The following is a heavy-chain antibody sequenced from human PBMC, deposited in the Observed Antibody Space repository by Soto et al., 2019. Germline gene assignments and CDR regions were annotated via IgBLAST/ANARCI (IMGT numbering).Heavy chain of an antibody. D-gene: IGHD3-10*01. CDR1: GFTFSSYA. CDR3: ARGYYGMEV. J-gene: IGHJ6*02. CDR2: FGGSGGST. V-gene: IGHV3-23*01. Sequence: VQLLESGGGLVQPGGSLRLSCAASGFTFSSYAMNWVRQAPGKGLEWVSTFGGSGGSTYYADSVKGRFTISRDNSKNTLYLQMNSLRAEDTAVYYCARGYYGMEVWGQGTTVTVSS.